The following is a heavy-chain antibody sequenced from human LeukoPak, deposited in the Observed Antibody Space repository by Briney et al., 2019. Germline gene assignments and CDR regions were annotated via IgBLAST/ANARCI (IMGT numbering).Heavy chain of an antibody. V-gene: IGHV3-23*01. D-gene: IGHD3-10*01. CDR1: GFTLSSYA. CDR3: ATYGSGSYYNNWFDP. Sequence: PGGSLRLSCAASGFTLSSYAMSRVRQAPGKGLEWVSAISGSGGSTYYADSVKGRFTISRDNSKNTLYLQMNSLRAEDTAVYYCATYGSGSYYNNWFDPWGQGTLVTVSS. J-gene: IGHJ5*02. CDR2: ISGSGGST.